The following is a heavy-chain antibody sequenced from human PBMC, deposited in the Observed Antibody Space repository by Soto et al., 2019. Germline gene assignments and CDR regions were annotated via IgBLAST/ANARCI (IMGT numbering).Heavy chain of an antibody. V-gene: IGHV3-74*03. Sequence: VQLVESGGGLVQPGGSLRLSCAASGFTFSDYWMHWVRQISGKGLVWVSRISSDGSSTTYADSVEGRFTISRDDAKNTLFLQMSSLSPEDTAVYYCARERPYCSVTTCHKSLDYWGQGTLVTVSS. D-gene: IGHD2-2*01. CDR2: ISSDGSST. CDR1: GFTFSDYW. J-gene: IGHJ4*02. CDR3: ARERPYCSVTTCHKSLDY.